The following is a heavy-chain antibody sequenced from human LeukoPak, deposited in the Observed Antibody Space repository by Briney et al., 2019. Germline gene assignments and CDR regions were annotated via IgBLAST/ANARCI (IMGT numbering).Heavy chain of an antibody. CDR2: INHSGST. V-gene: IGHV4-34*01. J-gene: IGHJ5*02. Sequence: SGTLSLTCAVYGGSFSGYYWSWIRQPPGKGLEWIGEINHSGSTNYNPTLKSRVTISVDTSKNQFSLKLSSVTAADTAVYYCATHDYAAPWGQGTLVTVSS. CDR1: GGSFSGYY. D-gene: IGHD4-17*01. CDR3: ATHDYAAP.